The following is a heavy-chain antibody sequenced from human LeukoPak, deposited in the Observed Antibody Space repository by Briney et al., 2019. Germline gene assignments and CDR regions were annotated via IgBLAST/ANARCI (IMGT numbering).Heavy chain of an antibody. V-gene: IGHV3-74*01. J-gene: IGHJ4*02. Sequence: GGSLRLSCAASGFTFSSYWMHWVRQAPGKGLVWVSRINSDGSSTSYADSVKGRFTISRDNAKNTLYLQMNSLRAEDTAVYYCAREFHMGELPYDYWGQGTLVTVSS. D-gene: IGHD1-26*01. CDR2: INSDGSST. CDR3: AREFHMGELPYDY. CDR1: GFTFSSYW.